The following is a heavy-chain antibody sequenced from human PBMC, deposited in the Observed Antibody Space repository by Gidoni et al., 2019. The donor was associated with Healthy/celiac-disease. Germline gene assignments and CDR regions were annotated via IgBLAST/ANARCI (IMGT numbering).Heavy chain of an antibody. D-gene: IGHD1-26*01. V-gene: IGHV3-23*01. CDR3: AVVGAPEPEKRDAFDI. J-gene: IGHJ3*02. CDR1: RFPFSSYA. CDR2: ISGSGGST. Sequence: EVQLLESGGGLVQPGGSLSLSCAASRFPFSSYALSWVRQSPGKGLEWVAAISGSGGSTYNADFVKGRFTIARDNSKNTLYLQRNSLRAEDTAVYYCAVVGAPEPEKRDAFDIWGQGTMVTVSS.